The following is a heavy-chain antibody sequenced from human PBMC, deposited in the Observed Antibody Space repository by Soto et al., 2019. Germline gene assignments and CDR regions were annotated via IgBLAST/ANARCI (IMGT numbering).Heavy chain of an antibody. CDR2: ISYDGSNK. CDR1: GFTFSSYG. CDR3: ANDLSGSYYTPHKRYSYYYGMDV. V-gene: IGHV3-30*18. Sequence: GGSLRLSCAASGFTFSSYGMHWVRQAPGKGLEWVAVISYDGSNKYYADSVKGRFTISRDNSKNTLYLQMNSLRAEDTAVYYCANDLSGSYYTPHKRYSYYYGMDVWGQGTRVTVSS. D-gene: IGHD1-26*01. J-gene: IGHJ6*02.